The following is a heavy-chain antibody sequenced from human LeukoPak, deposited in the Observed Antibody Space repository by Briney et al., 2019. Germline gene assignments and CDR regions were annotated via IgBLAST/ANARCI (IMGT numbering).Heavy chain of an antibody. J-gene: IGHJ4*02. V-gene: IGHV4-61*02. D-gene: IGHD2-21*02. CDR2: MYTSGST. CDR1: GGSISSGSYY. Sequence: SQTLSLTCTVSGGSISSGSYYWSWIRQPAGEGLEWIGRMYTSGSTNYNPSFESRVTISADTSKNQFSLKLSSVTAADTAVYYCARDSSLPYCGGDCYPDYWGQGTLVTVSA. CDR3: ARDSSLPYCGGDCYPDY.